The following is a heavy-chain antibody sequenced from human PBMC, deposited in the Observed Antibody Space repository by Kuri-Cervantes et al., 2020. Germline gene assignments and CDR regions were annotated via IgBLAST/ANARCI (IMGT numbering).Heavy chain of an antibody. J-gene: IGHJ4*02. CDR2: ISSSSSYI. Sequence: ETLSLTCAASGFTFSSYAMYWVRQAPGKGLEWVSSISSSSSYIYYADSVKGRFTISRDNAKNSLYLQMNSLRAEDTAVYYCARWRSSRRDVLDYWGQGTLVTVSS. CDR3: ARWRSSRRDVLDY. D-gene: IGHD5-24*01. CDR1: GFTFSSYA. V-gene: IGHV3-21*01.